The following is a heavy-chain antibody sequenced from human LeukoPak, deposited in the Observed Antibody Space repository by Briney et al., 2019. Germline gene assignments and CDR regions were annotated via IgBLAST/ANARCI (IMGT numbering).Heavy chain of an antibody. Sequence: GGSLRLSCAASGFTFSSYEMNWVRQAPGKGLEWGSYINSSGNTIYYADSLKGRFTISRDNAKNSLYLQMNSLRAEDTAVYYCASGGCSSTSCHLNYWGQGTLVTVSS. CDR3: ASGGCSSTSCHLNY. CDR2: INSSGNTI. CDR1: GFTFSSYE. V-gene: IGHV3-48*03. J-gene: IGHJ4*02. D-gene: IGHD2-2*01.